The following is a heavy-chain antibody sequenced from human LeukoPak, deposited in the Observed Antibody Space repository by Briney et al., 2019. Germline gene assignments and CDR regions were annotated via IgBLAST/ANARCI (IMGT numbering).Heavy chain of an antibody. D-gene: IGHD2-15*01. Sequence: GASVKVSCKASGYIFTGFYIHWVRQAPGQGLEWMGWINPNSGGTKYARKFQGRVTMNRDTSISTVYMELSRLRSDDTAVYYCARGYDTTWYGWFDPWGQGTLVIVPS. CDR1: GYIFTGFY. CDR3: ARGYDTTWYGWFDP. J-gene: IGHJ5*02. V-gene: IGHV1-2*02. CDR2: INPNSGGT.